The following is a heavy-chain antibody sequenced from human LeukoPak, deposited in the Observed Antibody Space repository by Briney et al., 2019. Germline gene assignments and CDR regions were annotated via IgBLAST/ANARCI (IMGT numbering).Heavy chain of an antibody. D-gene: IGHD7-27*01. Sequence: KPGGSLRLSCAASGFTFSRYWMTWVRQAPGKGLEWVAHMKQDGSEKSYVDSVKGRFTISRDNDKTSLYLQMSSLRAEDTAVYYCARDLTGEGVGAFDIWGQGTMVTVSS. CDR2: MKQDGSEK. J-gene: IGHJ3*02. V-gene: IGHV3-7*01. CDR3: ARDLTGEGVGAFDI. CDR1: GFTFSRYW.